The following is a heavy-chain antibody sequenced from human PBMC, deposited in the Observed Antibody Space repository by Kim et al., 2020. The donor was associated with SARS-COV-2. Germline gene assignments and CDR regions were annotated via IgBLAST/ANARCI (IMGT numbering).Heavy chain of an antibody. D-gene: IGHD4-17*01. V-gene: IGHV3-48*02. Sequence: ISSTIYYADYVKVRFTISRDNAKNSLYLQMNSLRDEDTAVYYCAIYGGNGWGQGTLVTVSS. CDR3: AIYGGNG. J-gene: IGHJ4*02. CDR2: ISSTI.